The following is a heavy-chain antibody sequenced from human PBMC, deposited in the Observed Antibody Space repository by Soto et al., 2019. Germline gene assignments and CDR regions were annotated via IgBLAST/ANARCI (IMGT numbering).Heavy chain of an antibody. D-gene: IGHD3-10*01. CDR3: ARDRDGSGSRILGRYYYYMDV. V-gene: IGHV3-48*01. CDR1: GLTFSSYS. CDR2: ISSSSSTI. J-gene: IGHJ6*03. Sequence: EVQLVESGGGLVQPGGSLRLSCAASGLTFSSYSMNWVRQAPGKVLEWVSYISSSSSTIYYADSVKGRFTISRDNAKNSLDLQMNSLRAEDRAVYYCARDRDGSGSRILGRYYYYMDVWGNGTTVTVAS.